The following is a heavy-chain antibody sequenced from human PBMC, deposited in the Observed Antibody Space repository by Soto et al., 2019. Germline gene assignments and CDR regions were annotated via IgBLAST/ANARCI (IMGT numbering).Heavy chain of an antibody. Sequence: QVQLVQSGAEVKKPGASVKVSCKASGYTFTSYAMHWVRQAPGQRREWMGWINAGNGNTKYLQKFQGRVTITRGTSAGIAYTEMHSLRSEDTAVDDCARGPCGPSGHGDYWGQGTLVTVSS. J-gene: IGHJ4*02. V-gene: IGHV1-3*01. CDR3: ARGPCGPSGHGDY. D-gene: IGHD6-25*01. CDR2: INAGNGNT. CDR1: GYTFTSYA.